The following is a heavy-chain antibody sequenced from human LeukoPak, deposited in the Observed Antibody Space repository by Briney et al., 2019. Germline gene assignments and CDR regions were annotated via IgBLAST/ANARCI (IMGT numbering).Heavy chain of an antibody. Sequence: SETLSLTCTVSGGSISSYYWSWIRQPAGKGLEWIGRIYTSGSTNYNPSLKSRVTISVDTSKNQFSLKLSSVTAADTAVHYCARDRDSNYGDYYYMGVWGKGTTVTVSS. D-gene: IGHD4-11*01. CDR2: IYTSGST. CDR3: ARDRDSNYGDYYYMGV. J-gene: IGHJ6*03. V-gene: IGHV4-4*07. CDR1: GGSISSYY.